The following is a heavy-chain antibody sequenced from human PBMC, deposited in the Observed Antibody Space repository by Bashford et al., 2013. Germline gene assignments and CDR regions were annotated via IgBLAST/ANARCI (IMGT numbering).Heavy chain of an antibody. J-gene: IGHJ6*02. Sequence: WVRQAPGQGLEWMGIINPSGGSTNYAQNFQGRVTMTRDTSISTAYMELSGLRSDDTAVYYCARDNLRHDMDVWGQGTTVTVSS. D-gene: IGHD3-3*01. V-gene: IGHV1-2*02. CDR2: INPSGGST. CDR3: ARDNLRHDMDV.